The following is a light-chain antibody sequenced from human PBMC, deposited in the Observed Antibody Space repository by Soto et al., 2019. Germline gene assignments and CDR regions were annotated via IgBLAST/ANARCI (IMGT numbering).Light chain of an antibody. V-gene: IGKV3-15*01. CDR3: QQYSNWPPET. CDR2: GVS. Sequence: EIVMTQSPATLSVSPGERATLSCRASQSVSSNLAWYQQKPGQAPRLLIYGVSTRATGIPARFSGSGSGTEFTLTISSLQSEDFAVYYCQQYSNWPPETFGQGTKVEIK. J-gene: IGKJ1*01. CDR1: QSVSSN.